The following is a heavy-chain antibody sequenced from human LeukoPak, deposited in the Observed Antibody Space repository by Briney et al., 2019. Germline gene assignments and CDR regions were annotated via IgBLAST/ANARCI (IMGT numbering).Heavy chain of an antibody. CDR2: IKSDGSST. CDR1: GFTFSNYW. Sequence: GGSLRLSCAASGFTFSNYWMHWVRQAPGEALMWVSRIKSDGSSTTYADSVKGRFTISRDNSRNTLYLQMNSLRAEDTAVYYCAKARSKWELLSALDYWGQGTLVTVSS. J-gene: IGHJ4*02. CDR3: AKARSKWELLSALDY. V-gene: IGHV3-74*01. D-gene: IGHD1-26*01.